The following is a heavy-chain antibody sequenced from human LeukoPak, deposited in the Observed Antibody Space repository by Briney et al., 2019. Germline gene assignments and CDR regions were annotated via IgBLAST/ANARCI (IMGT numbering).Heavy chain of an antibody. D-gene: IGHD5-24*01. CDR2: IKQDGTKT. Sequence: SGGSLRLSCEASGXTCSNNWMTWVRQAPGKGLEWVANIKQDGTKTYYVDSVKGRFTISRDNAKNSVYLQMNSLRAEDTAVYYCARESSGWLQLFDYWGQGTLVTVSS. V-gene: IGHV3-7*01. CDR3: ARESSGWLQLFDY. J-gene: IGHJ4*02. CDR1: GXTCSNNW.